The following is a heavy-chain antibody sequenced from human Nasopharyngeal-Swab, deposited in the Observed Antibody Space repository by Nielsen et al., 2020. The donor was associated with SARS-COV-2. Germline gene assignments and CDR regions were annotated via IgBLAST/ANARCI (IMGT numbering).Heavy chain of an antibody. CDR3: ARDFRELVGAFDI. CDR2: ISSSSSYI. Sequence: GGSLRLSCAAYGFTFSSYSMNWVRQAPGKGLEWVSSISSSSSYIYYADSVKGRFTISRDNAKNSLYLQMNSLRAEDTAVYYCARDFRELVGAFDIWGQGTMVTVSS. J-gene: IGHJ3*02. D-gene: IGHD6-13*01. V-gene: IGHV3-21*01. CDR1: GFTFSSYS.